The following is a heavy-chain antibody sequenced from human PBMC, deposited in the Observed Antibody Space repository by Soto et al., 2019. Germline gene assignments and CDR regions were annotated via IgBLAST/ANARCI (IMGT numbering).Heavy chain of an antibody. CDR2: ISGSGGST. CDR1: GFTFSSYA. CDR3: AKMTGITLFGVRDYYYGMDV. V-gene: IGHV3-23*01. Sequence: PGGSLRLSCAASGFTFSSYAMSWVRQAPGKGLEWVSAISGSGGSTYYADSVKGRFTISRDNSKNTLYLQMNSLRAEDTAVYYCAKMTGITLFGVRDYYYGMDVWGQGTKVTVYS. J-gene: IGHJ6*02. D-gene: IGHD3-3*01.